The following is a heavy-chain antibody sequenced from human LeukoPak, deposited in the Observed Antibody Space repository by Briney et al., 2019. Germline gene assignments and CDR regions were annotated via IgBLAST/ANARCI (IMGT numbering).Heavy chain of an antibody. Sequence: PSETLSLTCTVSGGSISSGSYYWSWIRQPAGKGLEWIGRTYTSGSTNYNPSLKSRVTISVDTSKNQFSLKLSSVTAADTAVYYCARGDFWSGYRHAFDIWGQGTMVTVSS. J-gene: IGHJ3*02. CDR3: ARGDFWSGYRHAFDI. D-gene: IGHD3-3*01. V-gene: IGHV4-61*02. CDR1: GGSISSGSYY. CDR2: TYTSGST.